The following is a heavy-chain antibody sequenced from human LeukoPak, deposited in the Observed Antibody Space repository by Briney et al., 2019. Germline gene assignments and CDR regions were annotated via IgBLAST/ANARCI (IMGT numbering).Heavy chain of an antibody. J-gene: IGHJ4*02. D-gene: IGHD6-13*01. CDR2: ISAYNGNT. V-gene: IGHV1-18*01. Sequence: PRASVKVSCKASGYTFTSYGISWVRQAPGQGLEWMGWISAYNGNTNYAQKLQGRVIMTTDTSTSTAYMELRSLRSDDTAVYYCARDDASYIAALEFDYRGQVTLVTVSS. CDR1: GYTFTSYG. CDR3: ARDDASYIAALEFDY.